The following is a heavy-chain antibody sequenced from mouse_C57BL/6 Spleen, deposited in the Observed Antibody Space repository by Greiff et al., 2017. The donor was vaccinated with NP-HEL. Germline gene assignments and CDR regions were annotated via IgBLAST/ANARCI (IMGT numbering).Heavy chain of an antibody. CDR1: GFTFSSYA. V-gene: IGHV5-9-1*02. Sequence: EVQGVESGEGLVKPGGSLKLSCAASGFTFSSYAMSWVRQTPEKRLEWVAYISSGGDYIYYEDTVKGRFTISRDNARNTLYLQMSSLKSEDTAMYYCTRASSGYVWFAYWGQGTLVTVSA. CDR3: TRASSGYVWFAY. D-gene: IGHD3-2*02. CDR2: ISSGGDYI. J-gene: IGHJ3*01.